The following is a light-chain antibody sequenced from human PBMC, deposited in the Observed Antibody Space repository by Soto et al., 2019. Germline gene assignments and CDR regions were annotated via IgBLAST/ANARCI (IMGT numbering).Light chain of an antibody. Sequence: QSALTQPASVSASPGQSIAISCTGTDSDIGGYDHVSWYQQHPGKAPKLLMYDVTNRPSGVSSRFSGSKAGRTASLTISGLQTEDEADYCSSHTSSTALVFGTGTKVTVL. J-gene: IGLJ1*01. V-gene: IGLV2-14*03. CDR3: SSHTSSTALV. CDR2: DVT. CDR1: DSDIGGYDH.